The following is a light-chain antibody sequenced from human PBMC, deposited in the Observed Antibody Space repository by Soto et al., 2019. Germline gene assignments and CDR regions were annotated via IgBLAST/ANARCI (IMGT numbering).Light chain of an antibody. Sequence: DIRMTQSPSSLSASVGDTVTITCRASQGISDYLSWFQHKLGEAPKLLIYTASSLQGGVPLRFSGAGSRTDFSLTISGLQPEDSATYYCQQTYTFPWTFGQGTRVDIK. CDR1: QGISDY. CDR3: QQTYTFPWT. V-gene: IGKV1-39*01. J-gene: IGKJ1*01. CDR2: TAS.